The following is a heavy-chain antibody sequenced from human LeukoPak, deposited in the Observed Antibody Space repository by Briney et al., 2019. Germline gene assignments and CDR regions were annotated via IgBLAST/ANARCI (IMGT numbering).Heavy chain of an antibody. J-gene: IGHJ4*02. CDR1: GFTFTSYS. CDR2: ISHGDGNNK. Sequence: GGSLRLSCTVSGFTFTSYSMYWVRRAPGKGLEWVAVISHGDGNNKYYANSVKGRFTISRDNSEKTLYLQMNSLRAEDTAVYYCAKWSGTAYSTLDYWGQGTLVTVSS. V-gene: IGHV3-30*18. CDR3: AKWSGTAYSTLDY. D-gene: IGHD2/OR15-2a*01.